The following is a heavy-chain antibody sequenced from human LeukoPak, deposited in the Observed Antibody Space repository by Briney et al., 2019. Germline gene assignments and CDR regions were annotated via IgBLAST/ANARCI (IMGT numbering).Heavy chain of an antibody. CDR2: MNHSGST. J-gene: IGHJ4*02. CDR3: ARARASLNDY. Sequence: ASETLSLTCAVYGGSFSGYYWSWIRQPPGKGLEWIGEMNHSGSTNYNPSLKSRVTISVDTSKNQFSLKLSSVTAADTAVYYCARARASLNDYWGQGTLVT. V-gene: IGHV4-34*01. D-gene: IGHD1-26*01. CDR1: GGSFSGYY.